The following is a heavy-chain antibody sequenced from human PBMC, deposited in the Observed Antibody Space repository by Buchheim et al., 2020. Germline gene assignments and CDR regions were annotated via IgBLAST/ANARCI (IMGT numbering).Heavy chain of an antibody. V-gene: IGHV3-30-3*02. D-gene: IGHD3-22*01. CDR1: GFTFSSYA. J-gene: IGHJ3*02. CDR3: AKRPDRYYDDSGHLPQSAFDN. CDR2: ISYDGSNK. Sequence: QVQLVESGGGVVQPGRSLRLSCAASGFTFSSYAMHWVRQAPGKGLEWVAVISYDGSNKYYADSVKGRFTISRDNSKNTLYLQMNSLRAEDTALYYCAKRPDRYYDDSGHLPQSAFDNWGQGT.